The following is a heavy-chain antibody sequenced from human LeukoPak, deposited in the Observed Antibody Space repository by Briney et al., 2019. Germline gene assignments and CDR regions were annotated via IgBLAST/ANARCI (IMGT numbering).Heavy chain of an antibody. CDR3: AKTGSSSWGYFDY. D-gene: IGHD6-13*01. CDR1: GFTFSNYD. V-gene: IGHV3-30*18. Sequence: GRSLRLSCAASGFTFSNYDMHWVRQAPGKGLEWVAFISSDGSNEYYGDSVKGRFTIYRDNSKNTLYLQMNSLRPEDTAVYYCAKTGSSSWGYFDYWGQGTLVTVSS. J-gene: IGHJ4*02. CDR2: ISSDGSNE.